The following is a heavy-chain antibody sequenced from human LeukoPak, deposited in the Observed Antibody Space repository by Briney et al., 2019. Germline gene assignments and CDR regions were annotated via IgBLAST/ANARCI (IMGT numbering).Heavy chain of an antibody. J-gene: IGHJ4*02. CDR3: ARVGESSGWLSLSY. CDR2: IIPILGIA. Sequence: ASVKVSCKASGGTFSSYAISWVRQAPGQGLAWMGRIIPILGIANYAQKFQGRVTITADKSTSTAYMELSSLRSEDTAVYYCARVGESSGWLSLSYWGQGTLVTVSS. V-gene: IGHV1-69*04. D-gene: IGHD6-19*01. CDR1: GGTFSSYA.